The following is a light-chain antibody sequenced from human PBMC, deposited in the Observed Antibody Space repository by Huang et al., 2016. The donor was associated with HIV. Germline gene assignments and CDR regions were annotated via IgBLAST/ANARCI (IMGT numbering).Light chain of an antibody. CDR2: DAS. CDR3: QQRSNWPRT. V-gene: IGKV3-11*01. J-gene: IGKJ4*01. Sequence: EIVLTQSPATLSLSPGERATLSCRASENIFNYLAWYQQKPGQAPRLLIYDASNRATGIPARLSGSGSGTDFTLTISSLEPEDFAVYYCQQRSNWPRTFGGGTKVEIK. CDR1: ENIFNY.